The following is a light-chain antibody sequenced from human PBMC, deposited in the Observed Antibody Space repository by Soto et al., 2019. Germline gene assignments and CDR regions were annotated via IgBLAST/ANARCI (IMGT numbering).Light chain of an antibody. CDR3: QQYNEWPPVS. CDR1: QSVIISY. V-gene: IGKV3-15*01. Sequence: MVLTQSPGTLSLSQGERATRSXRASQSVIISYLAWYQQKPXXAPRLLXXGASTRATGFPDRFSGSGSGTDFTLTISSLQSEDFAGYYCQQYNEWPPVSFGGGTKV. J-gene: IGKJ4*01. CDR2: GAS.